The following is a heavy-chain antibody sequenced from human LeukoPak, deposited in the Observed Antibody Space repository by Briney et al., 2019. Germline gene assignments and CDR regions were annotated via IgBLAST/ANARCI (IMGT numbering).Heavy chain of an antibody. CDR2: IYYSGST. CDR3: ARGYCSGGSCYSYYYSNYMDV. V-gene: IGHV4-39*07. D-gene: IGHD2-15*01. CDR1: GGSISSSSYY. Sequence: SETLSLTCTVSGGSISSSSYYWGWIRQPPGKGLEWIGSIYYSGSTYYNPSLKSRVTISVDTSKNQFSLKLSSVTAADTAVYYCARGYCSGGSCYSYYYSNYMDVWGKGTTVTVSS. J-gene: IGHJ6*03.